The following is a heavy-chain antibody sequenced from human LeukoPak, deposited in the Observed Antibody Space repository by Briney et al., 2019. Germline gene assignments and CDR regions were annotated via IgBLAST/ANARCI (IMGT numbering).Heavy chain of an antibody. V-gene: IGHV3-23*01. CDR1: GFTFRSYA. CDR3: VRAIIGTTSAWFAP. J-gene: IGHJ5*02. CDR2: ISGSGSNT. D-gene: IGHD1-20*01. Sequence: GGSLRLSCAASGFTFRSYAMSWVRQAPGKGLEWVSSISGSGSNTYYADSVKGRFTISRDNTRNTLYLEMTGLRAEDTAVYYCVRAIIGTTSAWFAPWGQGTLVSVSS.